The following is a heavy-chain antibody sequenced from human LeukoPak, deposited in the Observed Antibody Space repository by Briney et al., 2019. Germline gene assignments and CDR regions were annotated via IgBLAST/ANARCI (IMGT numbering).Heavy chain of an antibody. J-gene: IGHJ6*02. V-gene: IGHV3-23*01. D-gene: IGHD3-10*01. CDR3: AKDLHYGSGSYYNPLNYYYYYGMDV. CDR1: GFTFSNYA. CDR2: TSSSSSTI. Sequence: QTGGSLRLSCAASGFTFSNYAMTWVRQAPGKGLEWVSYTSSSSSTIYYADSVKSRFTISRDNSKNTLYLQMNSLRAEDTAVYYCAKDLHYGSGSYYNPLNYYYYYGMDVWGQGTTVTVSS.